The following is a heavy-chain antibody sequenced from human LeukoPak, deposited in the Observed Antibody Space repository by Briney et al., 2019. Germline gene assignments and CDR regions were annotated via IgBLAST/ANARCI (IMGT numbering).Heavy chain of an antibody. Sequence: GASVKVSCKASGYTFTGYYMHWVRQAPGQGLEWMGWINPNSGGTNYAQKFQGRVTMTRDTSISTAYMELSRLRSDDTAAYYCASGVVDSSAGGYFDYWGQGTLVTVSS. V-gene: IGHV1-2*02. J-gene: IGHJ4*02. CDR2: INPNSGGT. CDR1: GYTFTGYY. D-gene: IGHD3-22*01. CDR3: ASGVVDSSAGGYFDY.